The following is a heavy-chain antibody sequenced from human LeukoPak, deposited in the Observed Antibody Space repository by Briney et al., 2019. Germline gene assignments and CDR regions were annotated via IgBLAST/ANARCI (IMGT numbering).Heavy chain of an antibody. Sequence: GSSVKVSCKASGGTFSSYAISWVRQAPGQGLEWMGWISAYNGNTNYAQKLQGRVTMTTDTSTSTAYMELRSLRSDDTAVYYCARDMWKEMATSNFDYWGQGTLVTVSS. CDR3: ARDMWKEMATSNFDY. J-gene: IGHJ4*02. CDR2: ISAYNGNT. V-gene: IGHV1-18*01. D-gene: IGHD5-24*01. CDR1: GGTFSSYA.